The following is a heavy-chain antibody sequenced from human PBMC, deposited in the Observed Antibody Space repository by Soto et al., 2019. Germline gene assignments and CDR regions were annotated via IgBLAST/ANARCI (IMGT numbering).Heavy chain of an antibody. J-gene: IGHJ5*02. CDR1: GGSISSYD. CDR2: IYYGGST. V-gene: IGHV4-59*01. Sequence: PSETLSLTCAVSGGSISSYDWSWIRQPPGKGLEWIGYIYYGGSTNYNPSLKSRVTISVDTSKNQFSLKLSSETAADTAVYYRAIGGSIVVVPAATATFWFDPWGQGSLVTVSS. D-gene: IGHD2-2*01. CDR3: AIGGSIVVVPAATATFWFDP.